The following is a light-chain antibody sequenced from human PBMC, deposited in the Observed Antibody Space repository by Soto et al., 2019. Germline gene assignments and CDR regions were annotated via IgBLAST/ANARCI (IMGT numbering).Light chain of an antibody. CDR2: DVS. V-gene: IGLV2-14*01. Sequence: QSALTQPASVSGSPGQSITISCTGTSSDVGGYNYVSWYQQHPGKAPKLMIYDVSNRPSGVYNRFSGSKSGNTASLTISGLQAEDEADYYCSSYTSSSTLVVFGGGTQVTVL. CDR1: SSDVGGYNY. J-gene: IGLJ2*01. CDR3: SSYTSSSTLVV.